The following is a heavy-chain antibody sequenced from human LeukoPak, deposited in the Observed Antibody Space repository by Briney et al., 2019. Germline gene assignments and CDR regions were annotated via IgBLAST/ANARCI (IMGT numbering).Heavy chain of an antibody. V-gene: IGHV4-59*01. D-gene: IGHD6-19*01. J-gene: IGHJ3*02. CDR1: GGSISSYY. Sequence: SETLSLTCTVSGGSISSYYWSWIRQPPGKGLEWIGYIYYSGSTNYNPSPKSRVTISVDTSKNQFSLKLSSVTAADTAVYYCAREKAVAGTGGAFDIWGQGTMVTVSS. CDR2: IYYSGST. CDR3: AREKAVAGTGGAFDI.